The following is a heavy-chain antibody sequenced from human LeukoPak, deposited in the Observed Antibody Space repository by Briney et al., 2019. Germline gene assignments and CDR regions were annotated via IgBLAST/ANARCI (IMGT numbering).Heavy chain of an antibody. J-gene: IGHJ4*02. D-gene: IGHD3-10*01. CDR1: GGSISSYY. Sequence: SETLSPTCTVSGGSISSYYWSWIRQPPGKGLEWIGYIYYSGSTNYNPSLKSRVTISVDTSKNQFSLKLSSVTAADTAVYYCARATYYYGSGSYYLDYWGQGTLVTVSS. V-gene: IGHV4-59*01. CDR2: IYYSGST. CDR3: ARATYYYGSGSYYLDY.